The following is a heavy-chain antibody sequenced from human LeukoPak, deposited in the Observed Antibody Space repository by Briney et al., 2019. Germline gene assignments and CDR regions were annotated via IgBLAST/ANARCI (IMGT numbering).Heavy chain of an antibody. J-gene: IGHJ4*02. Sequence: SETLSLTCAVSGGSISSSNWWSWVRQPPGKGLEWIGEIYHSGSTNYNPSLKSRVTISVDTSKNQFSLKLSSVTAADTAVYYCARGGYSYGYIGLDYWGQGTLVTVSS. D-gene: IGHD5-18*01. V-gene: IGHV4-4*02. CDR2: IYHSGST. CDR1: GGSISSSNW. CDR3: ARGGYSYGYIGLDY.